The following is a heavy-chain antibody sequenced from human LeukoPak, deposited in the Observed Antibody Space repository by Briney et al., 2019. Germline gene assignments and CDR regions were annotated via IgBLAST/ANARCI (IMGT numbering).Heavy chain of an antibody. J-gene: IGHJ4*02. CDR3: ARRAAALDS. CDR2: FHHSGNT. Sequence: SETLSLTCSVSGASISRYYWSWIRQPPGKGLEWIGYFHHSGNTNHSPSLSSRITMSVDTSKNQFSLRLNSVTAADTAIYYCARRAAALDSWGQGTLVTVSS. D-gene: IGHD6-13*01. V-gene: IGHV4-59*12. CDR1: GASISRYY.